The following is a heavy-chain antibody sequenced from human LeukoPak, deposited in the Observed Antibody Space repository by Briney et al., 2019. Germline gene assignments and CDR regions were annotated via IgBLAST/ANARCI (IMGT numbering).Heavy chain of an antibody. CDR2: ISGSGVDT. V-gene: IGHV3-23*01. CDR1: GFPFSSFY. D-gene: IGHD2-8*02. CDR3: TKASGRAFDY. J-gene: IGHJ4*02. Sequence: GGSLRLSCAASGFPFSSFYMRWVRQAPGKGLEWVAAISGSGVDTDYADSVKGRFTISRDNSRKTLYLQMNSLRAEDTALYYCTKASGRAFDYWGQGTLVTVSS.